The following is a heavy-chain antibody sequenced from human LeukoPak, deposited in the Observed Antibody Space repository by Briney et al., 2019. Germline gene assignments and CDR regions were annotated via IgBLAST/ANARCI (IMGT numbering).Heavy chain of an antibody. Sequence: TSETLSLTCTVSGGSISSGGYYWSWIRQHPGKGLEWIGYIYYSGSTYYNPSLKSRVTISVDTSKNQFSLKLSSVTAADTAVYYCARVPRRITISKDAFDIWGQGTMVTVSS. V-gene: IGHV4-31*03. CDR2: IYYSGST. CDR1: GGSISSGGYY. J-gene: IGHJ3*02. CDR3: ARVPRRITISKDAFDI. D-gene: IGHD3-9*01.